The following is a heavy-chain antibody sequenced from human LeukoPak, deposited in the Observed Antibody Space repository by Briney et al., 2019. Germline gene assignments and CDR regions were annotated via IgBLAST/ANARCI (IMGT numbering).Heavy chain of an antibody. CDR1: GGSISSYY. V-gene: IGHV4-4*07. D-gene: IGHD6-13*01. Sequence: PSETLSLTCTVSGGSISSYYWSWIRQPAGKGLEWIGRIYTSGSTNYNPSLKSRVTISVDTSKNQFSLKLSSVTAADTAVYYCASGDDIAAAGDYWGQGTLVTVSS. CDR3: ASGDDIAAAGDY. J-gene: IGHJ4*02. CDR2: IYTSGST.